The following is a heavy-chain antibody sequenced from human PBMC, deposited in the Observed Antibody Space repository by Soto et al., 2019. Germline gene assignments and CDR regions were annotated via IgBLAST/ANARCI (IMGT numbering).Heavy chain of an antibody. J-gene: IGHJ6*02. D-gene: IGHD6-13*01. CDR1: RFTFSSYA. V-gene: IGHV3-30-3*01. CDR2: ISYDGSNK. Sequence: QVQLVESGGGVVQPRRSLRLSCAASRFTFSSYAMHWVRQAPGKGLEWVAVISYDGSNKYYADSVKGRFTISRDNSKNTVYLQMNSLRAEDTAVYYCARDLGAYSSSGRYYYGMDVWGQGTTVTVSS. CDR3: ARDLGAYSSSGRYYYGMDV.